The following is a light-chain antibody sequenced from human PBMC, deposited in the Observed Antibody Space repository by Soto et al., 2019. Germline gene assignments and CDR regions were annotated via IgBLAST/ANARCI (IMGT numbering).Light chain of an antibody. J-gene: IGKJ1*01. CDR2: DAS. CDR3: QQRSNGPLP. Sequence: EIVLTQSPATLSLSPGERATLSCRASQSVSSYLAWYQQKPGQAPRLLIYDASNRATGIPARFSGSGSGADFTLTISSLEPEDFAVYYCQQRSNGPLPFGQGTKVESK. V-gene: IGKV3-11*01. CDR1: QSVSSY.